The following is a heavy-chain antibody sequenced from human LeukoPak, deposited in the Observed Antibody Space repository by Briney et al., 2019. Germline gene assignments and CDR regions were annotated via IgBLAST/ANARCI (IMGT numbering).Heavy chain of an antibody. CDR1: GGTFSNNA. CDR2: ISAYNGNT. Sequence: ASVKVSCKASGGTFSNNAVGWVRQAPGQGLEWMGWISAYNGNTNYAQKLQGRVTMTTDTSTSTAYMELRSLRSDDTAVYYCARAGGQGTPIDYWGQGTLVTVSS. V-gene: IGHV1-18*01. J-gene: IGHJ4*02. D-gene: IGHD1-14*01. CDR3: ARAGGQGTPIDY.